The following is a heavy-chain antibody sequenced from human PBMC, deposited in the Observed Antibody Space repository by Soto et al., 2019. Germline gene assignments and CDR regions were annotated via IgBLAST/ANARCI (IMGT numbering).Heavy chain of an antibody. D-gene: IGHD6-13*01. CDR3: ARRWRIAAAGRGDWFDP. V-gene: IGHV4-39*01. Sequence: PSETLSLTCTVSGGSISSSSYYWGWISQPPGKGLEWIGSIYYSGSTYYNPSLKSRVTISVDTSKNQFSLKLSSVTAADTAVYYCARRWRIAAAGRGDWFDPWGQGTLVTVSS. CDR2: IYYSGST. J-gene: IGHJ5*02. CDR1: GGSISSSSYY.